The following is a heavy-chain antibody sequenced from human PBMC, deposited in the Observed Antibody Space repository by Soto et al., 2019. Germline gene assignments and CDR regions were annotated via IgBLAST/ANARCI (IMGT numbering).Heavy chain of an antibody. CDR2: IYPDDSDT. V-gene: IGHV5-51*01. CDR1: GYIFTSYS. Sequence: PGESLTISCKGSGYIFTSYSIGWLRQMPGNGLEWLGIIYPDDSDTRYSPSFQGKVTISAYTSISTAYLQWISLKASDPAIYYCSRRRYTSSPVYCMDDWGQGATVTVSS. D-gene: IGHD6-13*01. CDR3: SRRRYTSSPVYCMDD. J-gene: IGHJ6*02.